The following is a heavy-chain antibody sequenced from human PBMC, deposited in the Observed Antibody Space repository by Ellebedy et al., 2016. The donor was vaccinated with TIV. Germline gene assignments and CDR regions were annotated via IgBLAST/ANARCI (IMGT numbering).Heavy chain of an antibody. V-gene: IGHV4-59*08. Sequence: MPSETLSLTCTVSGGSISGYYWTWIRQPPGKGLEWIGYIYYSGSTTYNPSLKSRVILSVDTSKNQLSLNLRSVTAADTAVYYCARRQDSRYSYAYDYWGQGTLVTVSS. J-gene: IGHJ4*02. D-gene: IGHD3-16*01. CDR1: GGSISGYY. CDR2: IYYSGST. CDR3: ARRQDSRYSYAYDY.